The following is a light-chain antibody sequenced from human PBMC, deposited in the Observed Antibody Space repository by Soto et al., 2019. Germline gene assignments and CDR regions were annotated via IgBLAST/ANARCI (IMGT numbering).Light chain of an antibody. V-gene: IGLV1-44*01. CDR3: AAWDASVNGVV. CDR2: GNT. Sequence: QSVLRQPPSASGTPGQRVTISCSGSNSNIGTDTVNWYQQLPGTAPKLLIYGNTQRPSGVPDRFSGSKSGTSASLAISGLQSEDEADYYYAAWDASVNGVVVGGGTKLTVL. J-gene: IGLJ2*01. CDR1: NSNIGTDT.